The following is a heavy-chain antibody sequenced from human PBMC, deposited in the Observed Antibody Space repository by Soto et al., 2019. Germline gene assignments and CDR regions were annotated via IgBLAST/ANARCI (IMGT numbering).Heavy chain of an antibody. D-gene: IGHD2-15*01. V-gene: IGHV1-2*02. CDR1: GYTFTGYY. CDR2: INPNSGGT. CDR3: ARALRYCSGGSCYVP. Sequence: ASVNVSCKSSGYTFTGYYIHWVRQAPGQGLEWMGWINPNSGGTNYAQKFQGRVTMTRDTSTSTAYMELSRLRSDDTAVYYCARALRYCSGGSCYVPWGQGTLVTVSS. J-gene: IGHJ5*02.